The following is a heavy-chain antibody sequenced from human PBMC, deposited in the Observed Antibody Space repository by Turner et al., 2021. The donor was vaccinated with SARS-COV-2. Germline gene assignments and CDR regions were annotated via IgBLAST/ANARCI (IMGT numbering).Heavy chain of an antibody. CDR3: AKDLAAGATSVSRDAFDI. Sequence: EVLLLESGGGLVHPGGSLRLSCAASGFTFNNYAMSWVRQAPGRGLQWVSAISGIGVTTYYADSVKGRFTISRDNSMNTLYLQMNSLRAEDTALYYCAKDLAAGATSVSRDAFDIWGQGKMVSVSS. CDR2: ISGIGVTT. V-gene: IGHV3-23*01. CDR1: GFTFNNYA. D-gene: IGHD1-1*01. J-gene: IGHJ3*02.